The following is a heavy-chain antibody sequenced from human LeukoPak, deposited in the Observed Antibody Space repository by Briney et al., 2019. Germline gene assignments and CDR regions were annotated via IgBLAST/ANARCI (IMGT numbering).Heavy chain of an antibody. CDR3: ARGLFCTLGGCFSPGAFEL. Sequence: SVKVSCKSSGDSFGSYSFSWVRQAPGQGLEWMGVIIPIFGTTKYAQKFQGRVTISTDESTNTAYMELSSLRSDDTAIYYCARGLFCTLGGCFSPGAFELWGQGTMVTVSS. V-gene: IGHV1-69*05. D-gene: IGHD2-8*01. CDR1: GDSFGSYS. J-gene: IGHJ3*01. CDR2: IIPIFGTT.